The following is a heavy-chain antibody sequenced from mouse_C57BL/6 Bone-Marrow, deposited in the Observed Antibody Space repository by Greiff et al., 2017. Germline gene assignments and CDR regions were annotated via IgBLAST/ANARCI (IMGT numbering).Heavy chain of an antibody. Sequence: QVQLQQPGTELVKPGASGYTFTSYWMHWVKQRPGQGLEWIGNINPSNGGTNYNEKFKSKATLTVDKSSSTAYMQLSSLTSEDSAVYYCARCYYGSSSYAMDYWGQGTSVTVSS. CDR1: GYTFTSYW. J-gene: IGHJ4*01. CDR2: INPSNGGT. D-gene: IGHD1-1*01. V-gene: IGHV1-53*01. CDR3: ARCYYGSSSYAMDY.